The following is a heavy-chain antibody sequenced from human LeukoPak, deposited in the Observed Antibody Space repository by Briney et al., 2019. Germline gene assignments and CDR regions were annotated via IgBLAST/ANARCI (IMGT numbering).Heavy chain of an antibody. CDR1: GFIFSSYA. D-gene: IGHD5-12*01. CDR3: AKHSGYDVYYFDF. Sequence: PGGSLRLSCAASGFIFSSYAMTWVRQAPGKGLEWVSAISASGGTTYYADSVKGRFTISRDNSKNTLYLQMNSLRAEDTAIYYCAKHSGYDVYYFDFWGQGTLVTVSS. CDR2: ISASGGTT. J-gene: IGHJ4*02. V-gene: IGHV3-23*01.